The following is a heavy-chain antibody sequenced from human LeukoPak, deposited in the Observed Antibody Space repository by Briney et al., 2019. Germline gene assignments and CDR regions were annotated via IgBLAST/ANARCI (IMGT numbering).Heavy chain of an antibody. J-gene: IGHJ6*02. CDR2: IYYSGSP. CDR3: ARQSSDILTGYYRGPYYYYGMDV. D-gene: IGHD3-9*01. Sequence: SETLSLTCTVSGGSISSSNYYWGWTRQPPGKGLEWIGSIYYSGSPYYNPSLKSGVPISVDTSKNHFSLKLSSVTAADTAVYYCARQSSDILTGYYRGPYYYYGMDVWGQGTTVTVSS. CDR1: GGSISSSNYY. V-gene: IGHV4-39*01.